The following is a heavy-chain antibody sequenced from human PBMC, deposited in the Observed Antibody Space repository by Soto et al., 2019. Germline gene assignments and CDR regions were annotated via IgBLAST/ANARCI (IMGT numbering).Heavy chain of an antibody. J-gene: IGHJ6*02. CDR1: GGTFSSYA. V-gene: IGHV1-69*01. Sequence: QVQLVQSGAEVQKPGSSVTVSCKASGGTFSSYAIRWVRQAPGQGLEWMGGIIPIFGTANYAQKFQGRVTINADEYTSTAYMELRSMRSEDTAVYYCARDSGGTTVAFGMDVWGQGTTVTVSS. CDR3: ARDSGGTTVAFGMDV. CDR2: IIPIFGTA. D-gene: IGHD4-17*01.